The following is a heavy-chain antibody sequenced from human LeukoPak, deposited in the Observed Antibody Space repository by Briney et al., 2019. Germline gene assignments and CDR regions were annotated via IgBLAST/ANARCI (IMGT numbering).Heavy chain of an antibody. J-gene: IGHJ4*02. CDR2: ISAYNGNT. V-gene: IGHV1-18*01. CDR1: GYTFTSYG. CDR3: ARVPRLLSSSLLYFDY. D-gene: IGHD6-6*01. Sequence: ASVKVSCKASGYTFTSYGISWVRQAPGQGLEWMGWISAYNGNTNYAQKLQGRVTMTTDTSTSTAYMELRSLRSDDTAVYYCARVPRLLSSSLLYFDYWGQGTLVTVSS.